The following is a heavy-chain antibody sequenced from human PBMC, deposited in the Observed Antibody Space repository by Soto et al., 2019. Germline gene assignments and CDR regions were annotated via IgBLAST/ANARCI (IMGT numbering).Heavy chain of an antibody. V-gene: IGHV4-4*02. CDR2: IYHTGIT. Sequence: SETLSLTCAVSGGSISSSHWWTWVRQPPGKGLEWIGEIYHTGITNYKPSLKSRVTISVDKSMNQFSLNLRSVTAADSAVYYCATSPYNWNVWMVYWGQGILVTVSS. D-gene: IGHD1-1*01. CDR3: ATSPYNWNVWMVY. J-gene: IGHJ4*02. CDR1: GGSISSSHW.